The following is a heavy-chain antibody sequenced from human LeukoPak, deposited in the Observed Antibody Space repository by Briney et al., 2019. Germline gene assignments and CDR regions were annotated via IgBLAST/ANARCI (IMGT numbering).Heavy chain of an antibody. V-gene: IGHV3-23*01. J-gene: IGHJ6*03. CDR1: GFTFSSYG. Sequence: GGSLRLSCAASGFTFSSYGMSWVRQAPGKGLEWVSAISGSGGSTYYADSVKGRFTISRDNSKNTLYLQMNSLRAEDTAVYYCARSGYDSKGLYYYYYMDVWGKGTTVTISS. CDR2: ISGSGGST. CDR3: ARSGYDSKGLYYYYYMDV. D-gene: IGHD5-12*01.